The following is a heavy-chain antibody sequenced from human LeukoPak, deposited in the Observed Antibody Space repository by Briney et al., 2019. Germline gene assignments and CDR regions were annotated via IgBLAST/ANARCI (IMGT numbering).Heavy chain of an antibody. D-gene: IGHD2-2*01. CDR1: GASISASNYY. V-gene: IGHV4-39*02. CDR3: ARTSSGVPGAFDP. CDR2: ISYSGST. J-gene: IGHJ5*02. Sequence: SETLSLTCTVSGASISASNYYWGWIRQPPGRGLEWIGSISYSGSTYYNPSLNSRVTISIDTSENHLSLYLSSVSAADTALYYCARTSSGVPGAFDPWGQGALVSVSS.